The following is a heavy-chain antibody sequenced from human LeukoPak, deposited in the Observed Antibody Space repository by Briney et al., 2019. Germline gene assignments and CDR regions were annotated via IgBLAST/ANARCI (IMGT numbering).Heavy chain of an antibody. Sequence: ETSETLSLTCRVSGASISTYYWSWIRQPVGKGLEWIGQIKTTGSTHYNSSLESRVTMSLDTSKKEFSLNLTSVTAADTAVYYCAKVAMYYYGSETYFFFDDWGQGILVTVSS. CDR2: IKTTGST. D-gene: IGHD3-10*01. V-gene: IGHV4-4*07. CDR3: AKVAMYYYGSETYFFFDD. J-gene: IGHJ4*02. CDR1: GASISTYY.